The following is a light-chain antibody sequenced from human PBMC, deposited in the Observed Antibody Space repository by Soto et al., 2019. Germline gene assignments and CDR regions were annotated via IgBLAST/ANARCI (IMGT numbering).Light chain of an antibody. CDR1: QSVSSY. CDR2: DAS. Sequence: EIVLTQSPATLSLSPGERATLSCRPSQSVSSYLAWYQQKPGQAPRLLIYDASNRATGIPARFSGSGSGTDFTLTISSLEPEDFAVYYCQQRSNWTFGQGTRLEIK. V-gene: IGKV3-11*01. CDR3: QQRSNWT. J-gene: IGKJ5*01.